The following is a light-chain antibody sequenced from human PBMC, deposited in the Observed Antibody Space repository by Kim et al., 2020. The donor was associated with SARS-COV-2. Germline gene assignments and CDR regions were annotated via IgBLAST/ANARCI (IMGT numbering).Light chain of an antibody. CDR2: RNN. V-gene: IGLV10-54*04. CDR3: SAWDSSLNVWV. J-gene: IGLJ3*02. CDR1: NNKVGNQG. Sequence: QTATLTGTGNNNKVGNQGAAWLQQHQGHPPKLLSYRNNNRPSGISERFSASRSGDTASLTITGLQPEDETDYYCSAWDSSLNVWVFGGGTQLTVL.